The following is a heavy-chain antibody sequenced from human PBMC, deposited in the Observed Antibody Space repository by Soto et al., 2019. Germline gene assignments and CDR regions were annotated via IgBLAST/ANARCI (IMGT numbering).Heavy chain of an antibody. Sequence: ASVKVSCKASGYTFTSYAMHWVRQAPGQRLEWMGWINAGNGNTKYSQKFQGRVTITRDTSASTDYMELSSLRSEDTALYYCARDLPDRITGTTSGWFDPWGQGTLVTVSS. CDR1: GYTFTSYA. CDR2: INAGNGNT. CDR3: ARDLPDRITGTTSGWFDP. J-gene: IGHJ5*02. D-gene: IGHD1-7*01. V-gene: IGHV1-3*01.